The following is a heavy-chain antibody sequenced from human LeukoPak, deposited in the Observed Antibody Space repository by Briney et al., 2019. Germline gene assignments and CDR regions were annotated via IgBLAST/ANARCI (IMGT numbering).Heavy chain of an antibody. CDR2: IIPIFGTA. CDR3: ARGFTMVREYAFDI. D-gene: IGHD3-10*01. Sequence: ASVKVSCKASGGTFSSYAISWVRQAPGQGLEWMGGIIPIFGTANYAQKFQGRVTITTEESTSTAYMELSSLRSEDTAVYYCARGFTMVREYAFDIWGQGTMVTVSS. V-gene: IGHV1-69*05. J-gene: IGHJ3*02. CDR1: GGTFSSYA.